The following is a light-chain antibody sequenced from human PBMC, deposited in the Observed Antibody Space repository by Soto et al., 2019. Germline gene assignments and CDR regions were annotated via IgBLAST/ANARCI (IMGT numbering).Light chain of an antibody. CDR3: QQFNSYPLT. Sequence: IQLTQSPSSLSASVGDRVTITCRASQGISSYLAWYQQKPGKAPNLLIYGASTLQSGVPSRFSGSGSGPDFTLTISSLQPEDFATYYCQQFNSYPLTFGGGTKVEIK. CDR2: GAS. V-gene: IGKV1-9*01. J-gene: IGKJ4*01. CDR1: QGISSY.